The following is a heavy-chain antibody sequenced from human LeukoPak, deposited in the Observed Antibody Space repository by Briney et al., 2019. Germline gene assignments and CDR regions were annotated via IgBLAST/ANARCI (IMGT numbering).Heavy chain of an antibody. J-gene: IGHJ4*02. CDR2: ISAYNGNT. D-gene: IGHD2-21*02. Sequence: ASVKVSCKASGYTFTSYGISWVRQAPGQGLEWMGWISAYNGNTNYAQKLQGRVTMTTDTSMSTAYMELRSLRSDDTAVYYCAKEMAPYCGGDCYPFDYWGQGTLVTVSS. CDR3: AKEMAPYCGGDCYPFDY. CDR1: GYTFTSYG. V-gene: IGHV1-18*01.